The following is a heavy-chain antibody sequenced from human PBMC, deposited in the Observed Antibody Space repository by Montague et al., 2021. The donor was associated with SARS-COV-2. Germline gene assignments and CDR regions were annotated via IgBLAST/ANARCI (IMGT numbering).Heavy chain of an antibody. D-gene: IGHD2-15*01. CDR2: IYYSGST. Sequence: SETLSLTCTVSGGSISSYYWCWIRQPPGKGLEWIGHIYYSGSTNYNPSLKSRVTISVDTSKNQFSLKLSSVTAADTAAYYCARRSLGYCSGGSCYSAFDPWGQGTLVTVSS. J-gene: IGHJ5*02. CDR3: ARRSLGYCSGGSCYSAFDP. V-gene: IGHV4-59*01. CDR1: GGSISSYY.